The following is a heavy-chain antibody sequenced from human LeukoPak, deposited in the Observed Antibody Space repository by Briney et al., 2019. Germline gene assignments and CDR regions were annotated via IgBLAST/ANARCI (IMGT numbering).Heavy chain of an antibody. CDR1: GGSINSYY. CDR2: IYYSGST. Sequence: PSETLSLACTVSGGSINSYYWSWIRQPPGKGLEWIGYIYYSGSTNYNPSLKSRVTISVDTSKNQFSLRLSSVTAADTAVYYCARVTGYMTEDYFDYWGQGTLITVSS. V-gene: IGHV4-59*01. D-gene: IGHD6-13*01. CDR3: ARVTGYMTEDYFDY. J-gene: IGHJ4*02.